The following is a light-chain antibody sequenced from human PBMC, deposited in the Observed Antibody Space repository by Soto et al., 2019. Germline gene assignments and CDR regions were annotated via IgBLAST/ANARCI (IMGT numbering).Light chain of an antibody. Sequence: QSALTQPASVSGSPGQSITISCTGTSSDVGGYNYVSWFQQHPGKVPKLIIYEVSNRPSGISDRFSGSKSANTASLTISGLQPEDEADYYCLSYKTGDTFLFGGGTKLTVL. CDR2: EVS. CDR3: LSYKTGDTFL. CDR1: SSDVGGYNY. V-gene: IGLV2-14*01. J-gene: IGLJ2*01.